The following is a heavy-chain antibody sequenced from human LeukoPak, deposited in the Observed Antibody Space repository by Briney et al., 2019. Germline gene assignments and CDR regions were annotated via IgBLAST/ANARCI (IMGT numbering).Heavy chain of an antibody. CDR2: INHGGTT. D-gene: IGHD5-18*01. V-gene: IGHV4-34*01. J-gene: IGHJ5*02. CDR1: GGSSSAYY. Sequence: PSETLSLTCAVYGGSSSAYYWNWIRQPPGKGLEWIGQINHGGTTNYNPSLKSRVTISVDTSKNQMSLRLSSVTAADTAVYYCARVDTAMSAFDPWGQGTLVTVSS. CDR3: ARVDTAMSAFDP.